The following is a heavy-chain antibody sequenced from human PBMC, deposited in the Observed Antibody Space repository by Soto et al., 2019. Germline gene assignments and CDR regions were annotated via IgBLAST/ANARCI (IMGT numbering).Heavy chain of an antibody. J-gene: IGHJ3*02. Sequence: DVQLLESGGGLVQPGGSLRLSCAASGFSINSYATSWARQAPGKGLEWVSAVSLSGTTYYANFVECRFSISRDNSKNTLYLQMNSLRDDDTAVYFCSRDQCDRDVYHWFPAIWGPGTMLNVS. D-gene: IGHD3-9*01. CDR3: SRDQCDRDVYHWFPAI. V-gene: IGHV3-23*01. CDR2: VSLSGTT. CDR1: GFSINSYA.